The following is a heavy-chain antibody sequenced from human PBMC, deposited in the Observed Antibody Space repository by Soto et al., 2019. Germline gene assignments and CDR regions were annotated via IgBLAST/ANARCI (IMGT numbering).Heavy chain of an antibody. CDR3: VRDREWPHDKFDF. CDR2: LNAGNK. D-gene: IGHD3-3*01. Sequence: EVQLLESRGGLAQPGESLRLSCAASGFTFSTYGMGWVRQAPGKGLEWISGLNAGNKWYTDSVQGRFTISRDNSKNTLYLQMNSLRVEDTAMYHCVRDREWPHDKFDFWGQGALVTVSS. V-gene: IGHV3-23*01. J-gene: IGHJ4*02. CDR1: GFTFSTYG.